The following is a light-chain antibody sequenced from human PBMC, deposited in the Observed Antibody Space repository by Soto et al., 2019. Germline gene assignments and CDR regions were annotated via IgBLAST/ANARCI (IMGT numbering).Light chain of an antibody. CDR2: DVS. V-gene: IGLV2-14*03. J-gene: IGLJ2*01. CDR1: VSEVAGYTY. Sequence: QSALTQPASVSGSPGQSITISCTGAVSEVAGYTYVSWYQQHPGKGPKVIIYDVSNRPSGVSNRFSGSKSVTTASLTISGLQAEDEADYYCSSFTSILGLFGGGTKLTVL. CDR3: SSFTSILGL.